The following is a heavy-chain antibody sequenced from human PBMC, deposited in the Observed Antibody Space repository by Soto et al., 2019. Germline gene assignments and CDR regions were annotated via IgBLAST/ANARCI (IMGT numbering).Heavy chain of an antibody. CDR1: GESIATGAFY. CDR2: IFYAGDT. V-gene: IGHV4-31*03. CDR3: AREGDYRTWFEP. D-gene: IGHD4-17*01. Sequence: VQLEESGPGLLKPSQTLSLTCTVSGESIATGAFYWSWIRLQSGKGPEWIGSIFYAGDTHYNPSLKSRVEISLDGSQNQSSLNLRSVTAADTAVYYCAREGDYRTWFEPWGPGTLVTVSS. J-gene: IGHJ5*02.